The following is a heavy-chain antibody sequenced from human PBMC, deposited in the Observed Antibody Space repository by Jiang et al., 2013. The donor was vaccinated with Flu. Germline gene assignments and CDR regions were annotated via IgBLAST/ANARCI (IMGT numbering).Heavy chain of an antibody. CDR1: GYTFSTYG. V-gene: IGHV1-18*04. CDR2: ISVYDGDT. Sequence: GAEVKKPGASVKVSCRASGYTFSTYGISWVRQAPGQGLEWMGWISVYDGDTRYAQKFQGRVTMTTDTSTSTAYMELRGLRSDDTAVYYCARGHPHCSGGSCYFSWFDPWGQGSLVTVSS. CDR3: ARGHPHCSGGSCYFSWFDP. D-gene: IGHD2-15*01. J-gene: IGHJ5*02.